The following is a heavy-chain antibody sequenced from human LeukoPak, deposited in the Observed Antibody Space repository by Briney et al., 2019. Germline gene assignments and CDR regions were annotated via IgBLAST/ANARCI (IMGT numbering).Heavy chain of an antibody. Sequence: SETLSLTCTVSGGSISSSSYYWGWIRQPPGKGLEWIGSIYYSGSTYYNPSLKSRVTISVDTSKNQFSLKLSSVTAADTAVYYCASLPCSSTSCYKDYYYYYMDVWGKGTTVTVSS. CDR3: ASLPCSSTSCYKDYYYYYMDV. D-gene: IGHD2-2*02. J-gene: IGHJ6*03. CDR2: IYYSGST. CDR1: GGSISSSSYY. V-gene: IGHV4-39*01.